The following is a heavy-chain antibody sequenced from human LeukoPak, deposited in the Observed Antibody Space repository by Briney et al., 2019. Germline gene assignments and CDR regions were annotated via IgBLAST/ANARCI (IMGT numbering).Heavy chain of an antibody. D-gene: IGHD5-18*01. J-gene: IGHJ4*02. Sequence: PSETLSLTCTVSGGSISSYYWNWIRQPPGKGLEWIGYIYYSGSTNYNPSLKSRVTISVDTSKNQFSLKLSSVTAADTAVYYCARLVDTVFDYWGQGTLVTVSS. CDR1: GGSISSYY. CDR3: ARLVDTVFDY. CDR2: IYYSGST. V-gene: IGHV4-59*01.